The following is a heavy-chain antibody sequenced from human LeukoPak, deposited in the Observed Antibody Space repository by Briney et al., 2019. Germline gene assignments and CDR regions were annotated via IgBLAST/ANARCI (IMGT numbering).Heavy chain of an antibody. Sequence: PSETLSLTCTVSGGSISGYYWSWIRQPPGKRLEWIGYIYDSGSTNYNPSLKSRVIMSVDTSRNQFSLKLRSTTPADTAVYYCARGIAAAGTGDYWGQGTLVTVSS. J-gene: IGHJ4*02. CDR1: GGSISGYY. CDR2: IYDSGST. D-gene: IGHD6-13*01. CDR3: ARGIAAAGTGDY. V-gene: IGHV4-59*01.